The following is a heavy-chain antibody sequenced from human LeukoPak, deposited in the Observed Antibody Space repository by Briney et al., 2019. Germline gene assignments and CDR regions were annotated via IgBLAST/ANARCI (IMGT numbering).Heavy chain of an antibody. D-gene: IGHD6-6*01. Sequence: GGCLRLSCAASGFTFSSYWMTWVRQAPGKGLQWVANIKQDGSEKYYVDSVKGRFTVSRDNAKNSLYLQMNSLRVEDTAVYYCAREVAARRLGSWVDPWGQGTLVTVSS. CDR2: IKQDGSEK. CDR3: AREVAARRLGSWVDP. J-gene: IGHJ5*02. V-gene: IGHV3-7*01. CDR1: GFTFSSYW.